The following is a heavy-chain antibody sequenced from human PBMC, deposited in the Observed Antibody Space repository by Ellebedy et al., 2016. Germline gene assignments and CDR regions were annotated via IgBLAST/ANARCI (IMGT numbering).Heavy chain of an antibody. CDR3: AKDEDASGPYYFNYFDS. D-gene: IGHD3-10*01. V-gene: IGHV3-23*01. Sequence: GESLKISCAASGFTFSSYPMSWVRQAPGKGLEWISVISRSGDATYYADSVKGRFTISRDNSRNTLFLQMNSLRDEDTAVYYCAKDEDASGPYYFNYFDSWGQGTLVTVSS. CDR2: ISRSGDAT. J-gene: IGHJ4*02. CDR1: GFTFSSYP.